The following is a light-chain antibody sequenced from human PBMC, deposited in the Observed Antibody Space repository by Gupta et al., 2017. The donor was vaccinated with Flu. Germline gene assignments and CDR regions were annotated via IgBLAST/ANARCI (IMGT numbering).Light chain of an antibody. J-gene: IGLJ1*01. CDR3: SAWDDSLNGLYV. CDR2: SNN. V-gene: IGLV1-44*01. CDR1: SSNIGSNT. Sequence: QSVLTQPPSASGTPGQRVAISCSGSSSNIGSNTVNWYQQLPGTAPNLLIYSNNQRPSGVPDRFSGSKSGTSASLAISGLQSEEEADYYCSAWDDSLNGLYVFGTGTKVTVL.